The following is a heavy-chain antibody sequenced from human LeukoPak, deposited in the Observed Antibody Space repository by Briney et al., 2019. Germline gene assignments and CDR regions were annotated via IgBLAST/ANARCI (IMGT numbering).Heavy chain of an antibody. CDR1: GVTFSSYS. D-gene: IGHD5-12*01. CDR3: ARKVLSGYDWAVPGYYYMDV. J-gene: IGHJ6*03. Sequence: PGGSLRLSCAASGVTFSSYSMNWVRQAPGKGLEWVSYISSSSSTIYYADSVKGRFTISRDNAKNSLYLQMNSLRAEDTAVYYCARKVLSGYDWAVPGYYYMDVWGKGTTVTVSS. V-gene: IGHV3-48*01. CDR2: ISSSSSTI.